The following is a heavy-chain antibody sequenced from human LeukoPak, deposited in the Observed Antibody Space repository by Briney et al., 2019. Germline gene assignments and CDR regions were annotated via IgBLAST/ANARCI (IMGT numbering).Heavy chain of an antibody. J-gene: IGHJ4*02. CDR3: AKFFYDTVAGFYFDY. D-gene: IGHD6-19*01. CDR2: ISGSGGTT. Sequence: QPGGSLRLSCAASGFTFSNYAMSWVRQAPGKRLEWVSAISGSGGTTYHADSVKGRFTISRDNSKNTLYLQMNSLRAEDTAVYYCAKFFYDTVAGFYFDYWGQGTLVTVSS. V-gene: IGHV3-23*01. CDR1: GFTFSNYA.